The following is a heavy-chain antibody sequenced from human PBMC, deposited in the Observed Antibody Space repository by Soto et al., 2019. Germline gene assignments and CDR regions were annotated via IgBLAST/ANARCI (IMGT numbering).Heavy chain of an antibody. CDR1: GYSFTSYW. J-gene: IGHJ4*02. CDR2: IYPGDSDT. D-gene: IGHD2-15*01. Sequence: PGESLKISCKGSGYSFTSYWIGWVRQMPGKGLEWMGIIYPGDSDTRYSPSFQGQVTISADKSISTAYLQWSSLKASDTAMYYCARREVVVAATPVRYYFDYWGQGTLVTVSS. V-gene: IGHV5-51*01. CDR3: ARREVVVAATPVRYYFDY.